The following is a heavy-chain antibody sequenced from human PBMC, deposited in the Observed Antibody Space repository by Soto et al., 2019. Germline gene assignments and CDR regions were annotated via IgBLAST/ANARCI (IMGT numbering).Heavy chain of an antibody. CDR3: ARGHMITFGNMVFDY. Sequence: QVQLQESGPGLVKPSETLSLTCTVSGGSMSSYYWSWIRQPPGKGLEWVGYIFDSGTTNYIPSLESQVTISVDTSKNQFSLKLSSLTAADTAVYYCARGHMITFGNMVFDYWGQGTLVTVSS. D-gene: IGHD3-16*01. J-gene: IGHJ4*02. CDR2: IFDSGTT. V-gene: IGHV4-59*01. CDR1: GGSMSSYY.